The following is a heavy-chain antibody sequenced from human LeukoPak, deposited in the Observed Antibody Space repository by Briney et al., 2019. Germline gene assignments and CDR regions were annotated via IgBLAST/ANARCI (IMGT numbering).Heavy chain of an antibody. J-gene: IGHJ4*02. CDR2: IRYDGNNK. CDR1: GFTFSSYG. CDR3: AKDMSSLVSVAIPNLDY. V-gene: IGHV3-30*02. D-gene: IGHD2-2*02. Sequence: GGSLRLSCAASGFTFSSYGMHWVRQAPGKGLEWVAFIRYDGNNKYYADSLKGRFTISRDNSKNTLFLQMNSLRAEDTAVYYCAKDMSSLVSVAIPNLDYWGQGTLVTVSS.